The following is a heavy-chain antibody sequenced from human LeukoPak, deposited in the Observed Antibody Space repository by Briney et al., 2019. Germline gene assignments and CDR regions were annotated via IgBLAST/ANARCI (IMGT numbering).Heavy chain of an antibody. V-gene: IGHV4-30-2*01. D-gene: IGHD1-26*01. CDR3: ARDRAATFDY. CDR2: IYHSGST. J-gene: IGHJ4*02. CDR1: GGSISSGGYS. Sequence: PSQALSLTCAVSGGSISSGGYSWSWIRQPPGKGLEWIGYIYHSGSTYYNPSLKSRVTISVDRSQNQFSLKLSSVTAADTAVYYCARDRAATFDYWGQGTLVTVSS.